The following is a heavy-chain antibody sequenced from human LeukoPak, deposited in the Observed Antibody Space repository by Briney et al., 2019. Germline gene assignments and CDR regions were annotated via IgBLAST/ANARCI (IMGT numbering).Heavy chain of an antibody. J-gene: IGHJ5*02. Sequence: PSETLSLTCAVYGGSLSHYYWSWIRQPPGKGLEWIGEINHSGSTNYNPSLKSRVTISVDMSKNQFSLELTSVTAADTAVYYCARGPASGSNFAWFDPWGQGTLVTVS. V-gene: IGHV4-34*01. CDR2: INHSGST. CDR1: GGSLSHYY. D-gene: IGHD3-10*01. CDR3: ARGPASGSNFAWFDP.